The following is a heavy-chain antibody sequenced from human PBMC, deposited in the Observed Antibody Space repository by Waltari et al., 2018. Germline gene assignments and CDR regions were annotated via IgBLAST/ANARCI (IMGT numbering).Heavy chain of an antibody. Sequence: QLQLQESGQGLVKPSETLSLTCTVSGGSISSSSYYWGWIRQPPGKGLEWIGSIYYSGSTDYNPSLKSRVTISVDTSKNQFSLKLSSVTAADTAVYYCARRGDDYGDPFDYWGQGTLVTVSS. D-gene: IGHD4-17*01. J-gene: IGHJ4*02. CDR3: ARRGDDYGDPFDY. V-gene: IGHV4-39*01. CDR2: IYYSGST. CDR1: GGSISSSSYY.